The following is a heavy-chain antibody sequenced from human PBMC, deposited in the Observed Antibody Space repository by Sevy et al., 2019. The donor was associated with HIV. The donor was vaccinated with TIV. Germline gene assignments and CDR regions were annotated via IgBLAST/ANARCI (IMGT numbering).Heavy chain of an antibody. CDR2: IRRKAFGGTT. V-gene: IGHV3-49*04. CDR3: TRGGSMTILSPWDY. D-gene: IGHD3-3*01. Sequence: GGSLILSCAASGFNVNSNYMSWVRQAPGKGLEWVGFIRRKAFGGTTQYAASVKGRFTISRDDSKSIAYLQMNSLKTEDTAVYYCTRGGSMTILSPWDYWGQGTLVTVSS. CDR1: GFNVNSNY. J-gene: IGHJ4*02.